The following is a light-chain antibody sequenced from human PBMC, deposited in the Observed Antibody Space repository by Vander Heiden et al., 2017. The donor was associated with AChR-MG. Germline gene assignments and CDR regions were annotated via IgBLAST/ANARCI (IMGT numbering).Light chain of an antibody. V-gene: IGKV3-20*01. J-gene: IGKJ2*01. CDR3: QQYGSSYT. CDR1: QSVSSSY. CDR2: GAS. Sequence: EIVLTPSPGPLALSPGESATLSCRASQSVSSSYLAWYQQKPGRAPRLLIYGASSRATGIPDRFSGSGSGTDFTLTISRLEPEDFAVYYCQQYGSSYTLGQGTKLEIK.